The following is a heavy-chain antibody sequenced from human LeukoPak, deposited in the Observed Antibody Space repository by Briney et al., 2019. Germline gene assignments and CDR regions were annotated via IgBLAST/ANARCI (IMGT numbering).Heavy chain of an antibody. D-gene: IGHD2-21*02. V-gene: IGHV4-59*12. J-gene: IGHJ4*02. CDR3: ARAVVVTASPLFF. Sequence: SETLSLTCTVSGGSISSYYWSWIRQPPGKGLEWIGYIYYSGSTNYNPSLKSRVTISVGTSKNQFSLKLSSVTAADTAVYYCARAVVVTASPLFFRGQGTLVTVSS. CDR2: IYYSGST. CDR1: GGSISSYY.